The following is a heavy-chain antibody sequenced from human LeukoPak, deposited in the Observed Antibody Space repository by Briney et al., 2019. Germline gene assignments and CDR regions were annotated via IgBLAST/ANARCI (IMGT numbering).Heavy chain of an antibody. V-gene: IGHV3-23*01. CDR2: ISGSGATT. CDR1: GFTFSNYA. D-gene: IGHD3-22*01. Sequence: GGSLRLSCAASGFTFSNYAMSWVRQTPGKGLEWVSSISGSGATTNYADSVKGRFTISRDNSKNTLYLQMNSLRAEDTAVYYCAKDEVHYDSSGYYYGDYWGQGTLVTVSS. CDR3: AKDEVHYDSSGYYYGDY. J-gene: IGHJ4*02.